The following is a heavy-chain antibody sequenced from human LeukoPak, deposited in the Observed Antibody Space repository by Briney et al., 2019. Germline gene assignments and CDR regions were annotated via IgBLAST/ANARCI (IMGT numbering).Heavy chain of an antibody. V-gene: IGHV3-43D*03. D-gene: IGHD3-10*01. J-gene: IGHJ4*02. CDR3: AKAIGGLLWSPMDY. Sequence: PGGSLRLSCAASGFTFDNYAMHWVRQAPGKGLEWVSLISWDDGRTHYADSVKGRFTISRDNSKDSLYLQMSSLRAEDTAFYYCAKAIGGLLWSPMDYWGQGTLVTVSS. CDR2: ISWDDGRT. CDR1: GFTFDNYA.